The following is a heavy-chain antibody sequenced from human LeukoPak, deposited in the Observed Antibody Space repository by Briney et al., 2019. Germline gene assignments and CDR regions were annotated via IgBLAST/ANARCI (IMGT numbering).Heavy chain of an antibody. Sequence: ASVKVSCKASGYTFTSYGISWVRQAPGQGLEWMGWICAYNGNTNYAQKLQGRVTMTTDTSTSTAYKELRSLRSDDTAVYYCARVATYYYDSSGYVGHFDYWGQGTLVTVSS. J-gene: IGHJ4*02. V-gene: IGHV1-18*01. CDR3: ARVATYYYDSSGYVGHFDY. CDR2: ICAYNGNT. CDR1: GYTFTSYG. D-gene: IGHD3-22*01.